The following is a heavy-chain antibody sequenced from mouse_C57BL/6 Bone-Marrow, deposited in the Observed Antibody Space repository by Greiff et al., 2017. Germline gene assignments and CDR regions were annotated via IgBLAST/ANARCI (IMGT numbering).Heavy chain of an antibody. D-gene: IGHD2-3*01. J-gene: IGHJ2*01. V-gene: IGHV14-4*01. CDR2: IDPDIGDT. CDR3: SSFDGNYFDF. Sequence: VQLQQSGAELVRPGASVKLSCTASGFNIKDDYIHWVKQRPEQGLEWIGWIDPDIGDTEYASKLQGKATITSDTSSNTAYLQLSSLTSEDTAVYYCSSFDGNYFDFWGQGTPLTVAS. CDR1: GFNIKDDY.